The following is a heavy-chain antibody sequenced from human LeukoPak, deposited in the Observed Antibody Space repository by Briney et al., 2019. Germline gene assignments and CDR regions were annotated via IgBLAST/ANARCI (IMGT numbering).Heavy chain of an antibody. CDR1: GGSISSYY. CDR2: SYTSGST. D-gene: IGHD1-26*01. CDR3: ARDWGSGRYYDWHFDL. V-gene: IGHV4-4*07. J-gene: IGHJ2*01. Sequence: SETLSLTCAVSGGSISSYYWSWIRQPAGKGLEWIGRSYTSGSTNYNPSLKSRVTMSVDTSKNQFSLKLSSVTAADTAVYYCARDWGSGRYYDWHFDLWGRGTLVTVSS.